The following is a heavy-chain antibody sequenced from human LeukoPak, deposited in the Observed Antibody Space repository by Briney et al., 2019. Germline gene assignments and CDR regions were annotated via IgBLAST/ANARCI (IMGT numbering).Heavy chain of an antibody. J-gene: IGHJ5*02. Sequence: GGSLRLSCAASGFTFSSYSMNWVRQAPGKGLEWVSSISSSSSYIYYADSVKGRFTISRDNSNNTVFLQMNSLKTEDTAVYYCVRQRVGYFRSWGQGTLVTVSS. V-gene: IGHV3-21*01. CDR2: ISSSSSYI. D-gene: IGHD2/OR15-2a*01. CDR1: GFTFSSYS. CDR3: VRQRVGYFRS.